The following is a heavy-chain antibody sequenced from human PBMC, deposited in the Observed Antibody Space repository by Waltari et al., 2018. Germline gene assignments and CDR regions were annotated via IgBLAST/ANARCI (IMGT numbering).Heavy chain of an antibody. CDR2: IRSRTKGDAT. J-gene: IGHJ4*02. D-gene: IGHD7-27*01. CDR1: GLICSDFA. V-gene: IGHV3-73*01. Sequence: EVQLVESGGALVQPGWSLKLSCAASGLICSDFAIHWVRQASGKGPEWVGRIRSRTKGDATAYIASAEGRFTISRDDSDNTVYLQMNSLKTDDTAVYYCIRPFERGIDWGQGTLVTVSS. CDR3: IRPFERGID.